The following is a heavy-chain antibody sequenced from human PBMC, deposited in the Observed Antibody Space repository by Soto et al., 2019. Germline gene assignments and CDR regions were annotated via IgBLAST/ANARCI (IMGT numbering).Heavy chain of an antibody. CDR2: IVVGSGNT. Sequence: PSVKVSCKASGFTFTSSAVQWVRQARGQRLEWIGWIVVGSGNTNYAQKFQERVTITRDMSTSTAYMELSSLRSEDTAVYYCAADGGPRDAFDIWGQGTMVTVSS. CDR3: AADGGPRDAFDI. V-gene: IGHV1-58*01. D-gene: IGHD2-15*01. J-gene: IGHJ3*02. CDR1: GFTFTSSA.